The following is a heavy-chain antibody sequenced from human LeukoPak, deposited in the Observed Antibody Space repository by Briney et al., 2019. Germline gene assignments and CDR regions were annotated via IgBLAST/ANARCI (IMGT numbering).Heavy chain of an antibody. CDR1: GYSFTNYW. V-gene: IGHV5-51*01. J-gene: IGHJ4*02. Sequence: GESLKISCKGSGYSFTNYWIGWVRQMPGKGLEWMGIIYPGDSDTRYSSSLQGQVIISADKSISTAYLQWSSLKASDTAMYYCVRRSEPHDYWGQGTLVTVSS. D-gene: IGHD1-14*01. CDR2: IYPGDSDT. CDR3: VRRSEPHDY.